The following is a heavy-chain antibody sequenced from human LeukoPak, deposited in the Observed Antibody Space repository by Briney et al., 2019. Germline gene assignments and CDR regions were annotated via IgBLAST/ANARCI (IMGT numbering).Heavy chain of an antibody. D-gene: IGHD5-12*01. J-gene: IGHJ6*03. CDR1: GYTFTSYG. Sequence: GASVKVSCKASGYTFTSYGISWVRQAPGQGLEWMGWISAYNGNTNYAQKLQGRVTMTTDTSTSTAYMELRSLRSEDTAVYYCARGHSGYDYYYYYMDVWGKGTTVTVSS. CDR3: ARGHSGYDYYYYYMDV. V-gene: IGHV1-18*01. CDR2: ISAYNGNT.